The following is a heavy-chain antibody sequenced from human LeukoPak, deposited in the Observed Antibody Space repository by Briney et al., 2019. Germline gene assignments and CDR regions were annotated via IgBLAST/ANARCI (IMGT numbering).Heavy chain of an antibody. J-gene: IGHJ2*01. CDR2: IYHSGST. Sequence: SQTLSLTCAVSGGSISSGGYSWSWIRQPPGKGLEWIGYIYHSGSTYYNPSLKSRVTISVDTSKNQFSLSLSSVTAADTAVYYCARVVVTAIWYFDLWGRGTLVTVSS. V-gene: IGHV4-30-2*01. D-gene: IGHD2-21*02. CDR3: ARVVVTAIWYFDL. CDR1: GGSISSGGYS.